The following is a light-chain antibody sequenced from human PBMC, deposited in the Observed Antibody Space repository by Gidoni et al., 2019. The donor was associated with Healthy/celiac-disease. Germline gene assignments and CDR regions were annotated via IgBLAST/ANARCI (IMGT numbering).Light chain of an antibody. CDR1: QSISSY. V-gene: IGKV1-39*01. J-gene: IGKJ2*01. CDR3: QQSYSTPYT. CDR2: AAS. Sequence: DSQMTQSPSSLSASVADRVTITCRASQSISSYLNWYQQKPGRAPKLLIYAASSLQSGVPSRFSGSGSGTDFTLNISSLQPEDFATYYCQQSYSTPYTFGQGTKLEIK.